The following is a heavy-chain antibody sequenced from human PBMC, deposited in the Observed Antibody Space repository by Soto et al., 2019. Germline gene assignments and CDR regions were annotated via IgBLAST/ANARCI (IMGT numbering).Heavy chain of an antibody. CDR1: DGSINSDY. V-gene: IGHV4-59*01. Sequence: QVRLQESGPGLVKPSETLSLTCTVSDGSINSDYWSWIRQPPGKGLEWIGYIFYTGSTNYNPSLKSRVTISLDKSKNHFSLKLTSVPAADTAVYYCARGYYYYYIDVWGRGTTVTVSS. CDR2: IFYTGST. CDR3: ARGYYYYYIDV. J-gene: IGHJ6*03.